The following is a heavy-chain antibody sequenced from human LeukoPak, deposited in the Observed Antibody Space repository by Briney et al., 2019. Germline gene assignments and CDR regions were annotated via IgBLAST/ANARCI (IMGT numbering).Heavy chain of an antibody. J-gene: IGHJ4*02. CDR1: GDSISTYY. Sequence: PSEILSLTCTVSGDSISTYYWTWIRQPPGKGLEWIGYSGNTGSTNYNPSLKSRVTISLDTSKNQFSLKLTSVTAADTAVYYCARGGYYYNYWGQGTLVTVSS. CDR3: ARGGYYYNY. CDR2: SGNTGST. D-gene: IGHD3-22*01. V-gene: IGHV4-59*01.